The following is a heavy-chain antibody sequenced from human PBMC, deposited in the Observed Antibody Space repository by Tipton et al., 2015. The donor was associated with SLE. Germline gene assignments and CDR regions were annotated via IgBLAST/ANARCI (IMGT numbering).Heavy chain of an antibody. Sequence: TLSTCTVSGGSISSHYWSWIRQPPGKTLEWIGYIYSGGSTNYNPSLKSRVSISVDTSKNQFSLRLSSVTAADTAVYYCVHRGHGVGVWGQGTTVTVSS. CDR1: GGSISSHY. D-gene: IGHD3-3*01. CDR3: VHRGHGVGV. CDR2: IYSGGST. J-gene: IGHJ6*02. V-gene: IGHV4-59*08.